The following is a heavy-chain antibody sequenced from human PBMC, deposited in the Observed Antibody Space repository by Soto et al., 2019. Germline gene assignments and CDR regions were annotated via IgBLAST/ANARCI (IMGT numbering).Heavy chain of an antibody. CDR2: INHSGST. V-gene: IGHV4-34*01. Sequence: QVQLQQWGAGLLKPSETLSLTCAVYGGSFSGYYWSWIRQPPGKGLEWIGEINHSGSTNYNPSLKSRVTISVDTSKNQFSLKLSSVTAADTAVYYCARRGRGSGSNYTLYYYYYMDVWGKGTTVTVSS. CDR1: GGSFSGYY. D-gene: IGHD3-10*01. J-gene: IGHJ6*03. CDR3: ARRGRGSGSNYTLYYYYYMDV.